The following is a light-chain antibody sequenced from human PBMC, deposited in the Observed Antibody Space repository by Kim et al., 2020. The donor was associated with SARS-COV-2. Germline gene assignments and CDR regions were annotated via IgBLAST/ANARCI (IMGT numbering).Light chain of an antibody. CDR2: DVS. Sequence: PGQPITISCTGPSSDVGGYNYVSWYQQHPGKAPKLMIYDVSNRPSGVSNRFSGSKSGNTASLTISGLQAEDGADYYCSSYTSSSTLFGGGTQLTVL. V-gene: IGLV2-14*03. CDR1: SSDVGGYNY. J-gene: IGLJ3*02. CDR3: SSYTSSSTL.